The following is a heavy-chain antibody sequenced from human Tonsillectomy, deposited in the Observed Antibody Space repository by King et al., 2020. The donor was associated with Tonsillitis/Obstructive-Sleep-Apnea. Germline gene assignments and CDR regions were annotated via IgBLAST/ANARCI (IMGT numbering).Heavy chain of an antibody. CDR3: ARDSVSHYYDSRGYYTFNC. CDR2: ISAHNGHT. Sequence: VQLVESGAEVKKPGASVKVSCKASGYTFTNYGISWVRQAPGQGLEWMAWISAHNGHTNYAQKLQGRVTMTTDTSTSTAYMELRSLRSDDTAVYYCARDSVSHYYDSRGYYTFNCWGQGTLVTVSA. D-gene: IGHD3-22*01. J-gene: IGHJ4*02. CDR1: GYTFTNYG. V-gene: IGHV1-18*01.